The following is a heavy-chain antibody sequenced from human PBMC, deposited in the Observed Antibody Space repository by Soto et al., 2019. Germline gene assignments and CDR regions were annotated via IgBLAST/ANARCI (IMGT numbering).Heavy chain of an antibody. CDR2: ISGSGGST. Sequence: PGGSLRLSCAASGFTFSSYAMSWVRQAPGKGLEWVSAISGSGGSTYYADSVKGRFTISRDNSKNTLYLQMNSLRAEDTAVYYCAKRTRGDSSGYSYYFQHCGQGTLVTVSS. J-gene: IGHJ1*01. CDR3: AKRTRGDSSGYSYYFQH. D-gene: IGHD3-22*01. V-gene: IGHV3-23*01. CDR1: GFTFSSYA.